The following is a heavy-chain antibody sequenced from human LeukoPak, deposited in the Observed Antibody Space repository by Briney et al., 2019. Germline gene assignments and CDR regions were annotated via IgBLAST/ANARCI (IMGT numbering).Heavy chain of an antibody. CDR3: ARGQQLNLGWFDP. Sequence: ASVKVSCKASGYTFTGYYVHWVRQAPGQGLEWMGWINPNSGGTNYAQKFQGRVTMTRDTSISTAYMEMSRLRSDDTAVYYCARGQQLNLGWFDPWGQGTLVTVSS. CDR2: INPNSGGT. D-gene: IGHD6-13*01. V-gene: IGHV1-2*02. J-gene: IGHJ5*02. CDR1: GYTFTGYY.